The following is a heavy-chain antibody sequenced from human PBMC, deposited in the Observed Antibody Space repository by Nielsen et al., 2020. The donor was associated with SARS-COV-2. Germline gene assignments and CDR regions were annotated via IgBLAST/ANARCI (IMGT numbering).Heavy chain of an antibody. V-gene: IGHV5-51*01. CDR1: GYIFTSYW. CDR2: IYPGDSDT. Sequence: GGSLRLSCKGSGYIFTSYWIGWVRQMHGKGLEWVGIIYPGDSDTRYSPSFQGQVTISADKCTSTAYLQWSRLKASDTAMYYCARMGDLGPFYGMDVWGQGTTVTVPS. CDR3: ARMGDLGPFYGMDV. J-gene: IGHJ6*02. D-gene: IGHD3-16*01.